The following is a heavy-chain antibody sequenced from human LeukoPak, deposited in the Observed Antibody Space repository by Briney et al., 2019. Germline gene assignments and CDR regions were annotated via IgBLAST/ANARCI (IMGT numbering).Heavy chain of an antibody. Sequence: PSETLSLTCTVSGYSISSGYYWGWIRQPPGKGLEWIGSIYHSGSTYYNPSLKSRVTISLDMSKNQFSLKLTSVTAADTAVYFCARGIVVWYALYWGQGTLVTVSS. CDR1: GYSISSGYY. V-gene: IGHV4-38-2*02. D-gene: IGHD6-13*01. CDR2: IYHSGST. CDR3: ARGIVVWYALY. J-gene: IGHJ4*02.